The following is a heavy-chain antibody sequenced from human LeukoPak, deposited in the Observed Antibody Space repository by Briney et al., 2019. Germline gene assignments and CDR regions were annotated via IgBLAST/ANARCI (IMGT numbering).Heavy chain of an antibody. CDR1: GFTVSSNY. CDR3: ARFYYVSRGSFDY. J-gene: IGHJ4*02. CDR2: IYSGGST. Sequence: TGGSLRLFCAASGFTVSSNYMSWVRQAPGKGLEWVSVIYSGGSTYYADSVKGRFTISRDNSKNTLYLQMNSLRAEDTAVYYCARFYYVSRGSFDYGGKGTLATVSP. D-gene: IGHD3-10*01. V-gene: IGHV3-53*01.